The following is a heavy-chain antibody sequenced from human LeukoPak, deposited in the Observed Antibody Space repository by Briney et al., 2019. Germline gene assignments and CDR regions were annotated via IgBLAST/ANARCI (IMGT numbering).Heavy chain of an antibody. Sequence: GGSLRLSCAASGFTLSDYYMSWIRQAPGKGLEWVSYISSSGNTIFYADSVKGRFTLSRDNAKNSLYLQMNSLRAEDTAVYYCARVQPHYYDSSGYPPDYWGQGTLVTVSS. CDR3: ARVQPHYYDSSGYPPDY. J-gene: IGHJ4*02. D-gene: IGHD3-22*01. CDR2: ISSSGNTI. CDR1: GFTLSDYY. V-gene: IGHV3-11*01.